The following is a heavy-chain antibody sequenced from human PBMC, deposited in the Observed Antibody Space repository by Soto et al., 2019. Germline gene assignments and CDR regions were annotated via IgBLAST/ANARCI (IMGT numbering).Heavy chain of an antibody. CDR2: IVVGSGNT. V-gene: IGHV1-58*01. Sequence: SVKVSCKTSGFTFTSSAVQWVRQARGQRLEWIGWIVVGSGNTNYAQKFQERVTITRDMSTSTAYMELSSLRSEDTAVYYCAALAPDSSGYYYLGAFDIWGQGTMVTVS. CDR3: AALAPDSSGYYYLGAFDI. J-gene: IGHJ3*02. CDR1: GFTFTSSA. D-gene: IGHD3-22*01.